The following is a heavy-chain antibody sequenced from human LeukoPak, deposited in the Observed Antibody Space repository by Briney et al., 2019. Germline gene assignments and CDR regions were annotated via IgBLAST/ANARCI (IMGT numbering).Heavy chain of an antibody. CDR1: GGSFSGYY. J-gene: IGHJ3*02. Sequence: SETLSLTCAVYGGSFSGYYWNWIRQSPGKGLEWIGEINHSGSTNYNPSLKSRVTISVDTSKNQFSLKLSSVTAADTAVYYCATYNYYSDSSGYSYGAFDIWGQGTMVTVSS. V-gene: IGHV4-34*01. CDR3: ATYNYYSDSSGYSYGAFDI. CDR2: INHSGST. D-gene: IGHD3-22*01.